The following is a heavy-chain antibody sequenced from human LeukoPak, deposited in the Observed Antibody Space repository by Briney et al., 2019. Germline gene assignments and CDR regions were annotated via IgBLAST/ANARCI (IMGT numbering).Heavy chain of an antibody. CDR1: GYTFTNYG. CDR3: ARLNNVGYYDSSGYYT. D-gene: IGHD3-22*01. J-gene: IGHJ5*02. CDR2: ISAYNGNT. V-gene: IGHV1-18*01. Sequence: ASVKVSCKASGYTFTNYGISWVRQAPGQGLEWMGWISAYNGNTNYAQKVQDRVTMTTDTSTSTAYMELRSLRSDDTPVYYCARLNNVGYYDSSGYYTWGQGTLVTVSS.